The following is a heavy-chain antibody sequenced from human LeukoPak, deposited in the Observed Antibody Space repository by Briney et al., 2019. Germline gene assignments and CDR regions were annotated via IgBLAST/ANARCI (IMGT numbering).Heavy chain of an antibody. D-gene: IGHD2-2*01. V-gene: IGHV3-30*18. CDR3: AKDYRRYCSSTSCQPFDY. CDR2: ISYDGSNK. J-gene: IGHJ4*02. CDR1: GFTFSSYG. Sequence: PGRSLRLSCAASGFTFSSYGMHWARQAPGKGLEWVAVISYDGSNKYYADSVKGRFTISRDNSKSTLYLQMNSLRAEDTAVYYCAKDYRRYCSSTSCQPFDYWGQGTLVTVSS.